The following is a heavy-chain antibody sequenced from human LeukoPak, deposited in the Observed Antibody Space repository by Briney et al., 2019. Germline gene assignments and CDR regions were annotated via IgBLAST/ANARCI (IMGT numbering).Heavy chain of an antibody. CDR1: GGTFSSYA. J-gene: IGHJ6*03. V-gene: IGHV1-69*13. D-gene: IGHD2-15*01. CDR3: ARGLRYCSGGRCYFSPPYYYYMDV. Sequence: SVKVSCKASGGTFSSYAISWVRQAPGQGLEWMGGIIPIFGTANYAQKFQGRVTITADESTSTAYMELSSLRSEDTAVYFCARGLRYCSGGRCYFSPPYYYYMDVWGKGTTVTISS. CDR2: IIPIFGTA.